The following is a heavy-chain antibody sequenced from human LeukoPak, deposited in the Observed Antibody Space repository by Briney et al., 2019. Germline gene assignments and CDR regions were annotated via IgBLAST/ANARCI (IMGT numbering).Heavy chain of an antibody. V-gene: IGHV4-59*01. CDR3: AGEVEGMGCEFDYWD. CDR1: GGSISSYY. Sequence: SETLSLTCTVSGGSISSYYWSWIWQPPGKGLEWIGYIYYSGSTNYNPSFKSGLTISVNTPKNQFFLKLSSLTAADTPVYYCAGEVEGMGCEFDYWDWGQGTLVTV. D-gene: IGHD2-8*02. J-gene: IGHJ4*02. CDR2: IYYSGST.